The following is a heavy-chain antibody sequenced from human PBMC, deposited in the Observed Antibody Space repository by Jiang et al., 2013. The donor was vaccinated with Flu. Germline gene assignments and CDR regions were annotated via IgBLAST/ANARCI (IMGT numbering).Heavy chain of an antibody. Sequence: QLVESGAEVKKPGSSVKVSCKASGGTFSSYAISWVRQAPGQGLEWMGGIIPIFGTANYAQKFQGRVTITADESTSTAYMELSSLRSEDTAVYYCARRIPGGMATTRSHDAFDIWGQGTMVTVSS. J-gene: IGHJ3*02. CDR1: GGTFSSYA. V-gene: IGHV1-69*01. D-gene: IGHD5-24*01. CDR3: ARRIPGGMATTRSHDAFDI. CDR2: IIPIFGTA.